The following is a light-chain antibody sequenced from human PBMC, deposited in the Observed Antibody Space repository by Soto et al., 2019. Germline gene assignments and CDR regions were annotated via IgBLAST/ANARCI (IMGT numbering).Light chain of an antibody. Sequence: QSALTQPASVSGSPGQSITISCTGASSDVGDYNYVSWYQQHPGKAPKLVIYDVSSRPSGVSARFSGSKSGNTASLTISGRLADDEADYYCSSYVTSSTLECVFGGGTKVTVL. CDR3: SSYVTSSTLECV. J-gene: IGLJ3*02. CDR1: SSDVGDYNY. V-gene: IGLV2-14*03. CDR2: DVS.